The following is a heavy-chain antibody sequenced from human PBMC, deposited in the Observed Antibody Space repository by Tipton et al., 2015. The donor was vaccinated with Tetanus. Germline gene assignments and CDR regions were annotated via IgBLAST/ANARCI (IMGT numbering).Heavy chain of an antibody. D-gene: IGHD2-2*01. Sequence: QSGAEVKKPGASEKVSCKASGYTFTGYYMHWVRQAPGQGLEWMGWINPNSGGTNYAQKFQGRVTMTRDTSISTAYMELSRLRSGDTAVYYVARESRVVVPADMSAGTEDWFDPWGQGTLVTVSS. CDR1: GYTFTGYY. CDR2: INPNSGGT. CDR3: ARESRVVVPADMSAGTEDWFDP. J-gene: IGHJ5*02. V-gene: IGHV1-2*02.